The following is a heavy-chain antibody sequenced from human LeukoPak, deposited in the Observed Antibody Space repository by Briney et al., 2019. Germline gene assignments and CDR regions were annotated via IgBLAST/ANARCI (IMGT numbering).Heavy chain of an antibody. CDR3: ARHIGRCTTCYPNWFDL. Sequence: SETLSLTCAVSGYSISSGYYWGWIRQPPGKGLEWIGSIYHDGTTFYNPSLKSQVTISIDTSKNQFSLRLTSVTAADTAVYYCARHIGRCTTCYPNWFDLWGQGTLVTVSS. CDR2: IYHDGTT. D-gene: IGHD2-2*01. V-gene: IGHV4-38-2*01. CDR1: GYSISSGYY. J-gene: IGHJ5*02.